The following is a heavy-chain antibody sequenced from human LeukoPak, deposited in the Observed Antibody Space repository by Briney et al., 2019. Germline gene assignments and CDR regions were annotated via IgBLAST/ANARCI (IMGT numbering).Heavy chain of an antibody. Sequence: GGSLRLSCAASGSTFSNYWMTWVRQAPGKGLEWVANIKQDGSEKYCVDSVKGRFTISRDNAKNSLYLQMNSLRAEDTAVYYCARRTMGAGIDYWGQGTLVTVSS. D-gene: IGHD1-1*01. V-gene: IGHV3-7*01. CDR1: GSTFSNYW. J-gene: IGHJ4*02. CDR2: IKQDGSEK. CDR3: ARRTMGAGIDY.